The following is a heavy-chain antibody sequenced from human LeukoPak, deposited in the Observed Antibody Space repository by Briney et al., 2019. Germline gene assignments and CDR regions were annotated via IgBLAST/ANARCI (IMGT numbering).Heavy chain of an antibody. CDR2: ISAYNGNT. V-gene: IGHV1-18*01. CDR3: VILSSIAARPGDY. Sequence: ASVTVSCTASGYTFTSYGISWVRQAPGQGLEWMGWISAYNGNTNYAQKLQGRVTMTTDTSTSTAYMELRSLRSADTAVYYCVILSSIAARPGDYWGQGTLVTVSS. D-gene: IGHD6-6*01. J-gene: IGHJ4*02. CDR1: GYTFTSYG.